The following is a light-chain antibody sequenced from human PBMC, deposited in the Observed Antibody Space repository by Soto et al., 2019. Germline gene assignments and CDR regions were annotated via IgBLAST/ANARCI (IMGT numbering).Light chain of an antibody. V-gene: IGLV2-14*01. J-gene: IGLJ1*01. CDR1: SSDVGAYNY. Sequence: QSALTQPASVSGSPGQSITISCTGTSSDVGAYNYVSWYQQYPGKAPKLMIYEVSNRPSGVSNRFSGSKSGNTASLTISGLQAEDEADYYCSLYTSTNTRYVCGSGTKLTVL. CDR2: EVS. CDR3: SLYTSTNTRYV.